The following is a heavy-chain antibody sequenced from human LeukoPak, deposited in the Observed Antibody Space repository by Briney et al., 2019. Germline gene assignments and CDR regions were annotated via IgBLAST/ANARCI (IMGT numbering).Heavy chain of an antibody. J-gene: IGHJ4*02. Sequence: PSETLSLTCTVSGGSISSSSYYWGWIHQPPGKGLEWIGSIYYSGSTYYNPSLKSRVTISVDTSKNQFSLKLSSVTAADTAVYYCARRLVGATTIRDYWGQGTLVTVSS. D-gene: IGHD1-26*01. CDR2: IYYSGST. CDR1: GGSISSSSYY. CDR3: ARRLVGATTIRDY. V-gene: IGHV4-39*01.